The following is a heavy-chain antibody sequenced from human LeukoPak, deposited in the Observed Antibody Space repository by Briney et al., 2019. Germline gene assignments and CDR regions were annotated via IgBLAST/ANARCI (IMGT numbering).Heavy chain of an antibody. Sequence: SETLSLTCTVSGDSFSSVTDYWAWIRQPPGKGLEWIASGDYSGGTYYNPSLESRVAISADMSKNQFSLNLNSVTAADTAVYYCARGLQVGNTGYYFDYWGQGTLVTVSS. CDR1: GDSFSSVTDY. D-gene: IGHD1-26*01. J-gene: IGHJ4*02. CDR2: GDYSGGT. V-gene: IGHV4-39*07. CDR3: ARGLQVGNTGYYFDY.